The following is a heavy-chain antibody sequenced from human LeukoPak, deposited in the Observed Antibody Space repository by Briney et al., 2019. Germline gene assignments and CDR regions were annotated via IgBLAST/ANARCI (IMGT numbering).Heavy chain of an antibody. CDR3: VRYSSGWGDYYYYYYMDV. CDR1: GGSISSSSYY. V-gene: IGHV4-39*01. CDR2: IYYSGST. D-gene: IGHD6-19*01. Sequence: SESLSLTCTVSGGSISSSSYYWGWIRQPPGKGLEWIGSIYYSGSTYYNPSLKSRVTISVDTSKSQFSLKLSSVTAADTAVYYCVRYSSGWGDYYYYYYMDVWGKGTTVTVSS. J-gene: IGHJ6*03.